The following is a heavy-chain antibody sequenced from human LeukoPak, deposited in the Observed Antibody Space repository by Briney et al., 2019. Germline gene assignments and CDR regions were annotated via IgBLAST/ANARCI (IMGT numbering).Heavy chain of an antibody. CDR2: FYTSGNT. Sequence: SQTLSLTCTVSGGSISSGSYYWTWIRQPAGKGLEWIGRFYTSGNTNYSPSLQSRVTISVDTSKNQFSLKPSSVTAADTAFYYCARGYPFDYWGQGILVTVSS. CDR3: ARGYPFDY. D-gene: IGHD1-14*01. J-gene: IGHJ4*02. V-gene: IGHV4-61*02. CDR1: GGSISSGSYY.